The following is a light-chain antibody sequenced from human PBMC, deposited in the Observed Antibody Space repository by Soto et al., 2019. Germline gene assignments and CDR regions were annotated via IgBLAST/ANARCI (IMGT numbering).Light chain of an antibody. CDR1: QGIRTD. CDR3: LQDYSYPRT. J-gene: IGKJ1*01. V-gene: IGKV1-6*01. Sequence: AIQMTQSPSSLSASVGDRVTITCRASQGIRTDLGWYQQKPGKAPKLLIYATSSLQSGVPSRFRGSGSGTDFTITISSLQPEDFATYYCLQDYSYPRTCGQGTKVEVK. CDR2: ATS.